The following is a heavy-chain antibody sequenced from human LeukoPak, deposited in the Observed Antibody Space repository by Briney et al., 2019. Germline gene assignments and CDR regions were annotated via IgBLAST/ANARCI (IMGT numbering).Heavy chain of an antibody. Sequence: PSGTLSLTCGVSGGSITSTNWWSWARQPPGQGLEWIGEVSLSGLTNYNPSLSRRIIMALDTSKNHLSLHLTSVTAADTAVYYCSRENGAFSPFGYWGQGYLVTVLS. D-gene: IGHD2-8*01. J-gene: IGHJ4*02. CDR1: GGSITSTNW. CDR3: SRENGAFSPFGY. CDR2: VSLSGLT. V-gene: IGHV4-4*02.